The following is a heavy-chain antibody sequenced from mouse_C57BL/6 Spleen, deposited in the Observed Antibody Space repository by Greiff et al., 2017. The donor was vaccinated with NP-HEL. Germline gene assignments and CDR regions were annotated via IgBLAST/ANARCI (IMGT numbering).Heavy chain of an antibody. D-gene: IGHD2-4*01. V-gene: IGHV1-26*01. CDR2: INPNNGGT. CDR3: ARSEGDYDY. J-gene: IGHJ2*01. Sequence: VQLQQSGPELVKPGASVKISCKASGYTFTDYYMNWVKQSHGKSLEWIGDINPNNGGTSYNQKFKGKATLTVDKSSSTAYMELRSLTSEDSAVYYCARSEGDYDYWGQGTTLTVSS. CDR1: GYTFTDYY.